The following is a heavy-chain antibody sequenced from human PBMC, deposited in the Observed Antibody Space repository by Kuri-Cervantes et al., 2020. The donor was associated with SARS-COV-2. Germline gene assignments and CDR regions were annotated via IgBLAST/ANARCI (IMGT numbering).Heavy chain of an antibody. D-gene: IGHD3-9*01. Sequence: GGSLRLCCAASGFTFDDYGMSWVRQAPGKGLEWVAFIRYDGSNKYYADSVKGRFTISRDNAKNSLYLQLNSLRAEDTAVYYCARDPGGVFLRGIMILSAHWFDTWGQGTLVTVSS. CDR2: IRYDGSNK. J-gene: IGHJ5*02. CDR3: ARDPGGVFLRGIMILSAHWFDT. CDR1: GFTFDDYG. V-gene: IGHV3-30*02.